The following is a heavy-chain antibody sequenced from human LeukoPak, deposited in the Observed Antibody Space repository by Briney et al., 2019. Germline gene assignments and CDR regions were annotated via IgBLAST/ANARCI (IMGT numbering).Heavy chain of an antibody. J-gene: IGHJ6*03. CDR2: IGTAGDI. Sequence: GGPLRLSCAAWGFTLSNYDMLGVREARGGGGEGVSGIGTAGDIYYPGSVKGRFTISRENAKNSLYLQMNSLRAGDTAVYYCARHRGRYYMDVWGKGTTVTISS. V-gene: IGHV3-13*01. D-gene: IGHD6-25*01. CDR3: ARHRGRYYMDV. CDR1: GFTLSNYD.